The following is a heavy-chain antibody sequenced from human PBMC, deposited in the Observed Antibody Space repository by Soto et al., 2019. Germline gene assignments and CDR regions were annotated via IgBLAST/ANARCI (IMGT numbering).Heavy chain of an antibody. Sequence: QLQLQESGPGLVQPSETLSLTCAVSGASITTATYWGWIRQPPGKGLQWIGSIYHTGTTYYTPSLDRRVFISVDSSKTQFALKLNSVTAAYTAVYYCARLQSHFGSGTYYIEYLGQGTLVTVSS. J-gene: IGHJ4*02. V-gene: IGHV4-39*01. CDR3: ARLQSHFGSGTYYIEY. CDR1: GASITTATY. CDR2: IYHTGTT. D-gene: IGHD3-10*01.